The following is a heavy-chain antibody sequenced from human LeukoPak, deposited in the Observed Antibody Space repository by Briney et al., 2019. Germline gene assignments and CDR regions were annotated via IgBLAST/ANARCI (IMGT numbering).Heavy chain of an antibody. D-gene: IGHD6-13*01. V-gene: IGHV3-66*01. CDR1: GFTVSSNY. J-gene: IGHJ4*02. CDR2: IYSGGST. CDR3: AKATVSSWYHFDY. Sequence: GGSLRLSCAASGFTVSSNYMSWVRQAPGKGLEWVSVIYSGGSTYYADSVKGRFTISRDNSKNTLYLQMNSLRAEDTAVYYCAKATVSSWYHFDYWGQGTLVTVSS.